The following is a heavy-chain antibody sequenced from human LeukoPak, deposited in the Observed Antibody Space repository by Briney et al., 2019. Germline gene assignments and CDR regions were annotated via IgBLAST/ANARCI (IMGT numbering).Heavy chain of an antibody. D-gene: IGHD3-22*01. Sequence: PGGSLRLSCAASGFTVSSNYMSWVRQAPGKGLEWVSVIYSGGSTYYADSVKGRFTISRDNSKNTLYLQMNSLRAEDTAVYYCARDRPMTYFDYWGQGTLVSVSS. CDR2: IYSGGST. CDR1: GFTVSSNY. J-gene: IGHJ4*02. CDR3: ARDRPMTYFDY. V-gene: IGHV3-66*02.